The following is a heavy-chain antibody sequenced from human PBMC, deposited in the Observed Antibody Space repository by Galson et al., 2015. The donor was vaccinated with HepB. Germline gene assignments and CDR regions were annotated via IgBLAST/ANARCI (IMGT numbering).Heavy chain of an antibody. CDR2: ISDDGSNK. V-gene: IGHV3-30*18. CDR1: GFTFSTSG. Sequence: SLRLSCAASGFTFSTSGMHWVRQAPGRGLEWVAAISDDGSNKHSTDSVKGRFIIPRDTSKNTLFLQMNSLRVEDTAVYYCTKGAYRNILMSGGWFDPWGQGTLVSVSS. CDR3: TKGAYRNILMSGGWFDP. D-gene: IGHD3-10*02. J-gene: IGHJ5*02.